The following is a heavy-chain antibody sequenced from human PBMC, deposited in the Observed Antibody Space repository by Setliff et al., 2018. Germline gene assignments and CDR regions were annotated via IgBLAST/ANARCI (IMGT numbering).Heavy chain of an antibody. V-gene: IGHV3-23*01. CDR2: ISDSGGST. D-gene: IGHD4-17*01. J-gene: IGHJ6*03. CDR1: GFTFSSYA. CDR3: AKSPMTTATVKRLYYYYMDV. Sequence: PGGSLRLSCTTSGFTFSSYAMSWVRQAPGKGLEWVSTISDSGGSTYYADSVKGRFTISRDNSKNTLYLQMNSLRAEDTAVYYCAKSPMTTATVKRLYYYYMDVWGKGTTVTVSS.